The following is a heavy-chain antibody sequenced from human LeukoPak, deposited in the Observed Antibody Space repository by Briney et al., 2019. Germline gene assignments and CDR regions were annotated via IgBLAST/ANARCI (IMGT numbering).Heavy chain of an antibody. CDR2: INPNSGGT. V-gene: IGHV1-2*06. CDR1: GYTFTGYC. D-gene: IGHD2-2*01. J-gene: IGHJ3*02. Sequence: ASVKVSCKASGYTFTGYCMHWVRQAPGQGLEWMGRINPNSGGTNYAQKFQGRVTMTRETSISTAYMDLSRLRSDDTAVYYCARVREQLKDAFDIWGQGTMVTVSS. CDR3: ARVREQLKDAFDI.